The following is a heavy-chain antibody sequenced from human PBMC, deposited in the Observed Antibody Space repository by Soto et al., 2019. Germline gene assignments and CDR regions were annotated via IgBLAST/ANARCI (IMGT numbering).Heavy chain of an antibody. Sequence: QVQLVQSGAEVKKPGSSVKVSCKASGGTFSSYAISWVRQAPGQGLEWMGGIIPIFGTANYAQKFQGRVTITADESTSTAYMELSSLRSEDTAVYYCARDGCSGASCYSGGYYYYYGMDVWGQGTTVTVSS. D-gene: IGHD2-15*01. CDR1: GGTFSSYA. CDR3: ARDGCSGASCYSGGYYYYYGMDV. V-gene: IGHV1-69*01. CDR2: IIPIFGTA. J-gene: IGHJ6*02.